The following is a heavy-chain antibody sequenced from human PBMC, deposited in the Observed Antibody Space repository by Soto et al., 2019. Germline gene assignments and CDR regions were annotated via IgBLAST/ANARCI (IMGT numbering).Heavy chain of an antibody. CDR3: ARGHHLGYCSSTSCYDAFDI. V-gene: IGHV1-18*01. J-gene: IGHJ3*02. Sequence: ASVKVSCKASGSTFTSYGISWVRQAPGQGLEWMGWISAYNGNTNYAQKLQGRVTMTTDTSTSTAYMELRSLRSDDTAVYYCARGHHLGYCSSTSCYDAFDIWGQGTMVTVSS. CDR1: GSTFTSYG. D-gene: IGHD2-2*01. CDR2: ISAYNGNT.